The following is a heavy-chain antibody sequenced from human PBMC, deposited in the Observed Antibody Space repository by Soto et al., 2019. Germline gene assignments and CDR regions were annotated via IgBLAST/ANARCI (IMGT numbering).Heavy chain of an antibody. CDR2: IIPIFGTA. CDR1: GGTFSSYA. J-gene: IGHJ6*02. CDR3: ARSTLFFSSTSCYYYYYGMDV. V-gene: IGHV1-69*01. D-gene: IGHD2-2*01. Sequence: QVQLVQSGAEVKKPGSSVKVSCKASGGTFSSYAISWVRQAPGQRLEWMGGIIPIFGTANYAQKVQGRVTITEDESKSTAYMELSSLRSEDTAVYYCARSTLFFSSTSCYYYYYGMDVWGQGTTVTVSS.